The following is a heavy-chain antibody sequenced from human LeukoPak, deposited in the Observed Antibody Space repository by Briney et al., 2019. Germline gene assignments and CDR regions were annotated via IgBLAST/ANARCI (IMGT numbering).Heavy chain of an antibody. V-gene: IGHV1-2*02. Sequence: ASVKVSCKGSEYTFTGYFIHWVRQAPGQGLEWMGWISPNSGDTNYAQKFQGRVTMTRDTSISTAYMELSRLRSDDTAVYYCARLLYTGSYYNFDYWGQGTLVTVSS. CDR1: EYTFTGYF. CDR3: ARLLYTGSYYNFDY. J-gene: IGHJ4*02. D-gene: IGHD1-26*01. CDR2: ISPNSGDT.